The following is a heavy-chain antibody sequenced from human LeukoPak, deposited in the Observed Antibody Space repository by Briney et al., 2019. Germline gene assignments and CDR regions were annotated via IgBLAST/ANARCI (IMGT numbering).Heavy chain of an antibody. CDR1: GFTFSSYA. J-gene: IGHJ3*02. CDR2: ISGSGGST. V-gene: IGHV3-23*01. Sequence: GGSLRLSCAASGFTFSSYAMSWVRQAPGKGLEWVSAISGSGGSTYYADSVKGRFTISRDNSKNTLYLQMNSLRAEDTAVYYCAKSLGYCSSTSCPADAFDTWGQGTMVTVSS. CDR3: AKSLGYCSSTSCPADAFDT. D-gene: IGHD2-2*03.